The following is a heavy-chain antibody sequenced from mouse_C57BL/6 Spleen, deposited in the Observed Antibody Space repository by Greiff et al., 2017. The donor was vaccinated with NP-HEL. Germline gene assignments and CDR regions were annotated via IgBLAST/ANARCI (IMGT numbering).Heavy chain of an antibody. CDR2: IYPGSGST. J-gene: IGHJ1*03. Sequence: QVQLQQPGAELVKPGASVKMSCKASGYTFTSYWITWVKQRPGQGLEWIGDIYPGSGSTNYNEKFKSKATLTVDTSSSTAYMQLSSLTSEDSAVYYCARGGGNYVRWYFDVWGTGTTVTVSS. CDR1: GYTFTSYW. D-gene: IGHD2-1*01. CDR3: ARGGGNYVRWYFDV. V-gene: IGHV1-55*01.